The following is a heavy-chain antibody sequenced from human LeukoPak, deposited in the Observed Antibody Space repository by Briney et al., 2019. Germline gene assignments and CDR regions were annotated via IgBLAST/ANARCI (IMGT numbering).Heavy chain of an antibody. J-gene: IGHJ4*02. D-gene: IGHD5-12*01. CDR3: ARDRPSRSSGYLPFDY. CDR2: INHSGST. V-gene: IGHV4-34*01. CDR1: GGSFSGYY. Sequence: PSETLSLTCAVYGGSFSGYYWSWIRQPPGKGLEWIGEINHSGSTNYNPSLKSRVTISVDTSKNQFSLKLSSVTAADTAVYYCARDRPSRSSGYLPFDYWGQGTLVTVSS.